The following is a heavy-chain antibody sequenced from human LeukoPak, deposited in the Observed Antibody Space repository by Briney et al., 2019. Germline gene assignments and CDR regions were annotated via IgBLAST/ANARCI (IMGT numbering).Heavy chain of an antibody. Sequence: ASVKVSCKASGYTFTSYDINWVRQATGQGLEWMGWMNPNSGNTGYAQKFQGRVTMTRNTSISTAYMELSSLRSEDTAVYYCAREGVITGAFDIWGQGTMVTVSS. D-gene: IGHD3-22*01. V-gene: IGHV1-8*01. CDR3: AREGVITGAFDI. J-gene: IGHJ3*02. CDR2: MNPNSGNT. CDR1: GYTFTSYD.